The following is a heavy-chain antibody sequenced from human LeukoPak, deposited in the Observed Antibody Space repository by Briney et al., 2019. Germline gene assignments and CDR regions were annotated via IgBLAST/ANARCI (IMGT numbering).Heavy chain of an antibody. CDR1: RFTFDDYA. CDR2: ITWNNGFI. V-gene: IGHV3-9*01. CDR3: AKVRSLSLAATEPLDY. Sequence: GRSLRLSCAASRFTFDDYAMHWVRQAPGKGLEWVSGITWNNGFIEYADSVKGRFTISRDNAKNSLILQMNSLRPEDTALYYCAKVRSLSLAATEPLDYWGQGTLVTVSS. D-gene: IGHD6-6*01. J-gene: IGHJ4*02.